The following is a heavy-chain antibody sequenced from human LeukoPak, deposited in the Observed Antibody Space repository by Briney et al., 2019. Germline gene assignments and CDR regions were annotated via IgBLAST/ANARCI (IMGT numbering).Heavy chain of an antibody. D-gene: IGHD3-16*01. V-gene: IGHV4-30-2*01. CDR3: ARHTTHGDYNPNDY. CDR2: IYHSGST. CDR1: GGSISSGGYS. J-gene: IGHJ4*02. Sequence: NPSQTLSLTCAVSGGSISSGGYSWSWIRQPPGKGLEWIGYIYHSGSTYYNPSLKSRVTISVDRSKNQFSLKLSSVTAADTAVYYCARHTTHGDYNPNDYWGQGTLVTVSS.